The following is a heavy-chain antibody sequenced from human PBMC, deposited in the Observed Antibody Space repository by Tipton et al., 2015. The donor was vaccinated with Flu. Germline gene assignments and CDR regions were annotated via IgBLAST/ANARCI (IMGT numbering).Heavy chain of an antibody. CDR2: IYYSGST. D-gene: IGHD2-15*01. CDR1: GGSISSSSYY. CDR3: ATKEVSYCSGGSCYSYYFDY. Sequence: PGLVKPSETLSLTCTVSGGSISSSSYYWGWIRQPPGKGLEWIGSIYYSGSTYYNPSLKSRVTISVDTSKNQFSLKLSSVTAADTAVYYCATKEVSYCSGGSCYSYYFDYLGQGTLVTVSS. J-gene: IGHJ4*02. V-gene: IGHV4-39*01.